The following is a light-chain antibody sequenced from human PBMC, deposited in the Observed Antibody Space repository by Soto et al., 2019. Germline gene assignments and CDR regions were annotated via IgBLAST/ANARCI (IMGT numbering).Light chain of an antibody. CDR2: GAS. Sequence: EIVMTQSPATLSVSPGERATLSCRASQSVSSNLAWYQQKPGQAPRLLIYGASTRATGIPARFSGSGSGTEFTLTISSLQSEDFVVYYCQQYNNWCTFGQGTKVEIK. CDR1: QSVSSN. J-gene: IGKJ1*01. CDR3: QQYNNWCT. V-gene: IGKV3-15*01.